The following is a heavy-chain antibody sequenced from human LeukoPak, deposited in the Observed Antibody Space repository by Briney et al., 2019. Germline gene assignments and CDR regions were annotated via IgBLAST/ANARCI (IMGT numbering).Heavy chain of an antibody. CDR3: ARSETDDAFDI. CDR1: GFTFSTYN. CDR2: ISGSSSYI. V-gene: IGHV3-21*01. J-gene: IGHJ3*02. Sequence: PGGSLRLSCAASGFTFSTYNMNWVRQAPGKGLEWVSSISGSSSYIYYADSVKGRFSISRDNAKNSLYLQINSLRAEDTALYYCARSETDDAFDIWGQGTMVTVSS.